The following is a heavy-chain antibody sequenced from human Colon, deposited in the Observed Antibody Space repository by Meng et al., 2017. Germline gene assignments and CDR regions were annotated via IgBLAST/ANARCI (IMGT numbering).Heavy chain of an antibody. Sequence: HLPPSGPGLVTPSQTLSLPCAIFGDSFSSNRALWHWVRQSPSRGLEWLGQTYYRSEWQNHYGVSVKSRITINADTSRNHFSLHLNSVTPEDTAVYYCTTWYGEYWGQGTLVTVSS. V-gene: IGHV6-1*01. CDR3: TTWYGEY. CDR2: TYYRSEWQN. J-gene: IGHJ4*02. CDR1: GDSFSSNRAL. D-gene: IGHD3-10*01.